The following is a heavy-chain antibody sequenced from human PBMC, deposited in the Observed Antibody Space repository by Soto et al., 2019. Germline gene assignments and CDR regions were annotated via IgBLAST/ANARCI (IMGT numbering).Heavy chain of an antibody. CDR2: INPNSGGT. J-gene: IGHJ6*02. Sequence: GASVKASCKASGYTFTGNYMHWVRQAPGQGLEWMGWINPNSGGTNYAQKFQGWVTMTRDTSISTAYMELSRLRSDDTAVYYCARDLFGSSYYYGMDVWGQGTTVTVSS. D-gene: IGHD6-6*01. CDR3: ARDLFGSSYYYGMDV. CDR1: GYTFTGNY. V-gene: IGHV1-2*04.